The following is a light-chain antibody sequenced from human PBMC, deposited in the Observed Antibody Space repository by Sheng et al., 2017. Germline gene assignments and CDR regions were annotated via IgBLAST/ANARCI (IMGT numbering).Light chain of an antibody. CDR3: MQGIHLRT. CDR2: EVS. CDR1: GSLLHADGRTY. V-gene: IGKV2-29*03. Sequence: DIVMTQTPLSLSVTPGQPASISCKSSGSLLHADGRTYLYWYLQKPGQSPHLLIYEVSSRLSGVPDRFSGSGSGTDFTLKISRVQAEDVGVYYCMQGIHLRTFGPGDRSWRS. J-gene: IGKJ2*01.